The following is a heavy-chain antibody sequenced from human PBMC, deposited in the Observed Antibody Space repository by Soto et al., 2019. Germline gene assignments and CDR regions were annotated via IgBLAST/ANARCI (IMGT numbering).Heavy chain of an antibody. CDR2: TSSSSSYI. Sequence: GGSLRLSCAASGFTFSSYSMNWVRQAPGKGLEWVSSTSSSSSYIYYADSVKGRFTISRDNAKNSLYLQMNSLRAEDTAVYYCARYHQLWLLINYYYGMDVWGQGTTVTVSS. J-gene: IGHJ6*02. V-gene: IGHV3-21*01. D-gene: IGHD5-18*01. CDR3: ARYHQLWLLINYYYGMDV. CDR1: GFTFSSYS.